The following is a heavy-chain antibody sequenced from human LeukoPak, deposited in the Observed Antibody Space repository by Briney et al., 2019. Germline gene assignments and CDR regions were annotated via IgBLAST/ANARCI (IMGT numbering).Heavy chain of an antibody. CDR3: ARHSLYTSGSGPFDY. D-gene: IGHD6-19*01. J-gene: IGHJ4*02. CDR2: VSGGGGYI. V-gene: IGHV3-21*01. CDR1: RFTFRPYD. Sequence: GGSLPLSRAASRFTFRPYDMRWVRPPPPKGLAGVASVSGGGGYIFYADSMKGRFIISRDNAKNSLYLQMSSLRAEDTAVYYCARHSLYTSGSGPFDYWGQGTLVTVSS.